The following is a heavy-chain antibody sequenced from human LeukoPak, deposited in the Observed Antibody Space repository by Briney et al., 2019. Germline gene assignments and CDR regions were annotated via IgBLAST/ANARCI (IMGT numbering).Heavy chain of an antibody. CDR2: IRSKTDGWTQ. V-gene: IGHV3-15*01. CDR3: STGGSYYEN. Sequence: GGSLRLSCAASGFTFNYARMTWVRQAPGKGLEWGGRIRSKTDGWTQDYAAPVKARFTISRDDSKNTLYLQMNSLKTEDTAVYYGSTGGSYYENWGQGTLVTVSS. CDR1: GFTFNYAR. D-gene: IGHD1-26*01. J-gene: IGHJ4*02.